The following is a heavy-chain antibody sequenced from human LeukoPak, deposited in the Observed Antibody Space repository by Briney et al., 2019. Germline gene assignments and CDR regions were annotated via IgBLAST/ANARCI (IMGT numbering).Heavy chain of an antibody. Sequence: GGSLRLSCAASGFTFSSYEMNWVRQAPGKGLEWVSYISSSSSTIYYADSVKGRFTISRDNAKNSLYLQMNSLRAEDTAVYYCARDGRGSYYGGYYYYYMDVWGKGTTVTVSS. J-gene: IGHJ6*03. CDR1: GFTFSSYE. CDR2: ISSSSSTI. CDR3: ARDGRGSYYGGYYYYYMDV. D-gene: IGHD1-26*01. V-gene: IGHV3-48*01.